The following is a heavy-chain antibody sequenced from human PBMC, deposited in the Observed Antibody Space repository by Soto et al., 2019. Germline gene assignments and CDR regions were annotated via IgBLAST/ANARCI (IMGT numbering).Heavy chain of an antibody. J-gene: IGHJ4*02. V-gene: IGHV3-53*01. CDR1: GFTVSNNY. CDR2: IYSGGYT. CDR3: AAHAGGGGY. Sequence: EVQLVESGGGLIQPGGSLRLSCAVSGFTVSNNYMSWVRQAPGKGLEGVSVIYSGGYTAYGDSVKGRFTISRDNSKNTLFLQMKSRGPEAPAVFYCAAHAGGGGYWGQGTLVTVSS. D-gene: IGHD3-10*01.